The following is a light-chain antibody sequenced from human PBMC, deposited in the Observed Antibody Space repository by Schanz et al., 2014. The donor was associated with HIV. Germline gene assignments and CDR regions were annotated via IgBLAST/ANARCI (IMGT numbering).Light chain of an antibody. Sequence: QSALTQPPSASGSPGQSVTISCTGTSSDVGGYNYVSWYQQHPGKAPKIMIYEVSKRPSGVPDRFSGSKSGNTASLTVSGLQAEDEADYYCSSYAGSNNLWVFGGGTKLTV. V-gene: IGLV2-8*01. CDR2: EVS. J-gene: IGLJ3*02. CDR3: SSYAGSNNLWV. CDR1: SSDVGGYNY.